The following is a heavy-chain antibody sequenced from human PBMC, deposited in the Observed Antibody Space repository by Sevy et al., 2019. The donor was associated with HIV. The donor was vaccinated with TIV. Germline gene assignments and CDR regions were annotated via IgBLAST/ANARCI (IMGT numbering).Heavy chain of an antibody. CDR1: GFTFSSYW. D-gene: IGHD1-1*01. CDR3: TGGYDITWNGHYFDY. J-gene: IGHJ4*02. CDR2: LSSDGSTT. V-gene: IGHV3-74*01. Sequence: GGSLRLSCAASGFTFSSYWMNWVRQAPGKGLVWVSRLSSDGSTTIYADSVKGRFTISSDNAKNTLYLQISSRRAEDTAVDYCTGGYDITWNGHYFDYWGQGTLVTVSS.